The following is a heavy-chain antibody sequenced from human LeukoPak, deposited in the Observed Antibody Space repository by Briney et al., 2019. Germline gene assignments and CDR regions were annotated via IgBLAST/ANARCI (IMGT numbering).Heavy chain of an antibody. CDR1: GYTFTSYG. V-gene: IGHV1-18*01. Sequence: ASVKVSCKASGYTFTSYGISWVRQAPGQGLEWMGWISAYNGNTNYAQKLQGRVTMTTDTSTSTAYMELRSLRSDDTAVYYCAKPGSGIYPKGWFDPWGQGTLVTVSS. J-gene: IGHJ5*02. CDR3: AKPGSGIYPKGWFDP. CDR2: ISAYNGNT. D-gene: IGHD3-10*01.